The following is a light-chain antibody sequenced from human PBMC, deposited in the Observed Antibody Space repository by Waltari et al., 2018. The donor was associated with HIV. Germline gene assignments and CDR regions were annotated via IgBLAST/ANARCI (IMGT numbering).Light chain of an antibody. CDR1: SSDVGGSNY. CDR2: EVS. CDR3: SSYTSSSTLV. Sequence: QSALTQPASVSGSPGQSLTISCTGTSSDVGGSNYVSWYQQHPGKAPKLMIYEVSNRPSGVSNRFSGSKSDNTASLTISGLQAEDEADYYCSSYTSSSTLVFGGGTKLTVL. J-gene: IGLJ2*01. V-gene: IGLV2-14*01.